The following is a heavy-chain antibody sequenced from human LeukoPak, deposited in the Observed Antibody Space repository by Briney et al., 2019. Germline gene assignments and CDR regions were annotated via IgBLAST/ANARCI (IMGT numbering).Heavy chain of an antibody. J-gene: IGHJ3*02. Sequence: GGSLRLSCAASGFTFSSYSMNWVRQAPGKGLEWVSSISSSSSYIYYADSVKGRFTTSRDNAKNSLYLQMNSLRAEDTAVYYCAREDYGGNSHAFDIWGQGTMVTVS. V-gene: IGHV3-21*01. CDR3: AREDYGGNSHAFDI. CDR1: GFTFSSYS. D-gene: IGHD4-23*01. CDR2: ISSSSSYI.